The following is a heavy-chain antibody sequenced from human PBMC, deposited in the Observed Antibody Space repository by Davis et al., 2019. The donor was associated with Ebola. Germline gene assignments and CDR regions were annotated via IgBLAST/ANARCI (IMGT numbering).Heavy chain of an antibody. CDR2: MNPNSGNT. V-gene: IGHV1-8*01. CDR3: ARPEYSSSGDFDY. Sequence: AASVKVSCKASGYTFTSYDINWVRQATGQGLEWMGWMNPNSGNTGYAQKFQGRVTMTRDTSISTAYMELSRLRSEDTAVYYCARPEYSSSGDFDYWGQGTLVTVSS. D-gene: IGHD6-6*01. CDR1: GYTFTSYD. J-gene: IGHJ4*02.